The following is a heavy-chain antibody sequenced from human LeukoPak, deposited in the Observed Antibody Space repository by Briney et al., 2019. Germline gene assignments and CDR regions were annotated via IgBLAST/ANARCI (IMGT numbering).Heavy chain of an antibody. V-gene: IGHV3-33*06. Sequence: PGGSLRLSCEASGFTFTSYGMHWVRQAPGKGLEWVAVIWYDGSNKYYADSVKGRFTISRDNSKNTLYLQMNSLRAEDTAVYYCAKDGRDYGDYYYYYMDVWGKGTTVTVSS. CDR1: GFTFTSYG. CDR3: AKDGRDYGDYYYYYMDV. D-gene: IGHD4-17*01. CDR2: IWYDGSNK. J-gene: IGHJ6*03.